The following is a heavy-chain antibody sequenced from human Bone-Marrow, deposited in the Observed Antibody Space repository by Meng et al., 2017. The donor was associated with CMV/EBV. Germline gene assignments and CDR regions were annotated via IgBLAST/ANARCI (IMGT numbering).Heavy chain of an antibody. J-gene: IGHJ4*02. V-gene: IGHV3-11*04. CDR3: ARELPTVMPFDY. D-gene: IGHD2-2*01. CDR2: ISSSGSTI. Sequence: GESLKISCAASGFTFSDYYMSWIRQAPGKGLEWVSYISSSGSTIYYADSVKGRFTISRDNSKNTLYLQMNSLRVEDTAVYYCARELPTVMPFDYWGLGTLVTSPQ. CDR1: GFTFSDYY.